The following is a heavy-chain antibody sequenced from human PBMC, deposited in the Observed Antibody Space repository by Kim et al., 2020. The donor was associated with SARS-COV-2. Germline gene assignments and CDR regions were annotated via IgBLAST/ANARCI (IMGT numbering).Heavy chain of an antibody. Sequence: SETLSLTCTVSGGSISSSSYYWGWIRQPPGKGLEWIGSIYYSGSTYYNPSLKSRVTISVDTSKNQFSLKLSSVTAADTAVYYCARNYDILTGFGGMDVWGPGTTVTVSS. CDR3: ARNYDILTGFGGMDV. J-gene: IGHJ6*02. V-gene: IGHV4-39*01. CDR1: GGSISSSSYY. CDR2: IYYSGST. D-gene: IGHD3-9*01.